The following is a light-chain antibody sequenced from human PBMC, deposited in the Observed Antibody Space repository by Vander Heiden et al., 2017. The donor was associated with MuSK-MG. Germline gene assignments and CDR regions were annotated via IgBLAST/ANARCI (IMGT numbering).Light chain of an antibody. CDR2: KAS. J-gene: IGKJ2*01. Sequence: DIHMTQSPSTLSASVGDRVTITCRASQSISSWLAWYQQKPGKAPKLLIYKASSLESGVPSRFSGSGSGTEFTLTISSLQPDDFATYYCQQDNSSPYTFGQGTKLEIK. CDR1: QSISSW. V-gene: IGKV1-5*03. CDR3: QQDNSSPYT.